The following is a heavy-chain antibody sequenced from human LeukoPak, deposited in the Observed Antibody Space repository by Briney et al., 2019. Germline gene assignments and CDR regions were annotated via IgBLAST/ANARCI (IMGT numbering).Heavy chain of an antibody. V-gene: IGHV1-18*01. Sequence: ASVKVSCKASGYTFTSYGISWARQAPGQGLEWMGWISAYNGNTNYAQKLQGRVTMTTDTSTSTAYMELRSLRSDDTAVYYCARAHIRYDSSGYYLWDYWGQGTLVTVSS. CDR1: GYTFTSYG. CDR3: ARAHIRYDSSGYYLWDY. CDR2: ISAYNGNT. J-gene: IGHJ4*02. D-gene: IGHD3-22*01.